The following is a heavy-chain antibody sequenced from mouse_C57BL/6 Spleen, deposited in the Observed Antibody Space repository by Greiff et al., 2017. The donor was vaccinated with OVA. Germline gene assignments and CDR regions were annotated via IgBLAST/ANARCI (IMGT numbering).Heavy chain of an antibody. J-gene: IGHJ2*01. CDR1: GYSITSGYY. D-gene: IGHD1-1*01. Sequence: DVKLQESGPGLVKPSQSLSLTCSVTGYSITSGYYWNWIRQFPGNKLEWMGYISYDGSNNYNPSLKNRISITRDTSKNQFFLKLNSVTTEDTATYYCARERYYGTVDYWGQGTTLTVSS. CDR2: ISYDGSN. V-gene: IGHV3-6*01. CDR3: ARERYYGTVDY.